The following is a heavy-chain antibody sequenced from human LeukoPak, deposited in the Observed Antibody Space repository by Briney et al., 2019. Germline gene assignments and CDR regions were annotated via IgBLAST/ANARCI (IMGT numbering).Heavy chain of an antibody. J-gene: IGHJ4*02. CDR3: AKGRDSSYVY. V-gene: IGHV3-23*01. D-gene: IGHD3-22*01. CDR1: GFSFSSYG. CDR2: ISGSGGST. Sequence: GGSLRLSCAVSGFSFSSYGMSWVRQAPGKGLEWVSGISGSGGSTYYADSVKGRFSIPRDNFKNTLYLQMNSLRAKDTAVYYCAKGRDSSYVYWGQGTLVTVSS.